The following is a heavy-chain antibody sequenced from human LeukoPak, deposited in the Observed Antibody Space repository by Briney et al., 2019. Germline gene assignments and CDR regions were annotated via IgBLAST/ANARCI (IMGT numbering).Heavy chain of an antibody. Sequence: SETLSLTCTVSGGSISSGDYYWTWIRQHPGKGLEWIGYIYYSVNNYYNPSLKSRVIISVDTSKNQFSLKLSSVTAADTAMYYCARGNLAARQNAFDIWGQGTMVTVSS. CDR1: GGSISSGDYY. J-gene: IGHJ3*02. CDR2: IYYSVNN. V-gene: IGHV4-31*03. D-gene: IGHD6-6*01. CDR3: ARGNLAARQNAFDI.